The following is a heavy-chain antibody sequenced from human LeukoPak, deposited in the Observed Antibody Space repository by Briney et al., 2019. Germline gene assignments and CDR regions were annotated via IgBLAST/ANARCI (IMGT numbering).Heavy chain of an antibody. CDR2: INWNGGST. CDR1: GFTFDDYG. V-gene: IGHV3-20*04. D-gene: IGHD6-13*01. J-gene: IGHJ4*02. Sequence: PGGSLRLSCAASGFTFDDYGMSWVRQAPGKGLEWVSGINWNGGSTGYADSVKGRFTISRDNAKNSLYLQMNSLRAEDTAVYYCARVWGLAVAGGEIEYWGQGTLVTVSS. CDR3: ARVWGLAVAGGEIEY.